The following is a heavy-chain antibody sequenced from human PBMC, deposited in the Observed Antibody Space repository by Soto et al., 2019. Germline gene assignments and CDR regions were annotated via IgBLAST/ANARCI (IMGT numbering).Heavy chain of an antibody. V-gene: IGHV1-8*01. Sequence: ASVKVSCKASGYTFTSYDINWVRQATGQGLEWMGWMNPNSGNTGYAQKFQGRVTMTRNTSISTAYMELSSLRSEGTAVYYCATAKLLRFGTNYYYYYGMDVWGQGTTVTSP. CDR2: MNPNSGNT. CDR1: GYTFTSYD. J-gene: IGHJ6*02. CDR3: ATAKLLRFGTNYYYYYGMDV. D-gene: IGHD3-10*01.